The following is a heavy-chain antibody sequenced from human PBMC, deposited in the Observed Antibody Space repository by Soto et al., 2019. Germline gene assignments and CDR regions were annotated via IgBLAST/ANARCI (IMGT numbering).Heavy chain of an antibody. V-gene: IGHV4-59*01. CDR1: GGSISSYY. CDR3: ARSRYTSGWWTPPFDY. Sequence: QVQLQESGPGLVKPSESLSLTCAVSGGSISSYYWSWIRQPPGKGLEWIGYIYYSRSTNYNPSLKSPVTISVDTSKNPFSLKLTSVTAADTAVYYCARSRYTSGWWTPPFDYWGQGTLVTVSS. CDR2: IYYSRST. J-gene: IGHJ4*02. D-gene: IGHD6-19*01.